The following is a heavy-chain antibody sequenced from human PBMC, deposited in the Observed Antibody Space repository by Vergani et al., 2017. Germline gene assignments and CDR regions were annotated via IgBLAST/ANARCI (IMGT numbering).Heavy chain of an antibody. CDR1: GFTFSSYW. Sequence: EVQLVESGGGLVQPGGSLRLSCAASGFTFSSYWMHWVRQAPGKGLVWVSRINSDGSSTSYADSVKGRFTISRDHAKNTLYLQMNSLRAEDTAVYYCARDSYYYDSSGYYTSWEYFQHWGQGTLVTVSS. V-gene: IGHV3-74*01. D-gene: IGHD3-22*01. CDR2: INSDGSST. CDR3: ARDSYYYDSSGYYTSWEYFQH. J-gene: IGHJ1*01.